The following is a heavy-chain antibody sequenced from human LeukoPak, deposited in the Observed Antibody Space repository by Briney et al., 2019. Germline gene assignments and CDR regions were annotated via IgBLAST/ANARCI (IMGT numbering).Heavy chain of an antibody. CDR3: ARDGYGDLRGFDP. D-gene: IGHD4-17*01. V-gene: IGHV4-31*03. Sequence: SQTLSHTCTFSGGSISSGGYYWSWIREHPGKGLEWIGYIYYSGSTYYNPSLKSRVTIPVDTSKNQFSLKLSSVTAADTAVYYCARDGYGDLRGFDPWGQGTLVTVSS. CDR1: GGSISSGGYY. CDR2: IYYSGST. J-gene: IGHJ5*02.